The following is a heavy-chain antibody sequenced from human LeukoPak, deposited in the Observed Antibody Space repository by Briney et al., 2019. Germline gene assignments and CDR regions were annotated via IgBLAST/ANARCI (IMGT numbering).Heavy chain of an antibody. CDR2: MNPNGGNT. Sequence: ASVKVSCKASGYTFTSYDINWVRQATGQGLEWMGWMNPNGGNTGYAQKFQGRVTMTRNTSISTAYMELSSLRSEDTAVYYCARAAAYYYGMDVWGQGTTVTVSS. D-gene: IGHD6-25*01. CDR1: GYTFTSYD. CDR3: ARAAAYYYGMDV. J-gene: IGHJ6*02. V-gene: IGHV1-8*01.